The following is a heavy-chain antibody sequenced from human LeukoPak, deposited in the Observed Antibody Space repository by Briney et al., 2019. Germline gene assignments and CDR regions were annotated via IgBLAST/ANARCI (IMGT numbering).Heavy chain of an antibody. CDR3: ASSLRGFRSTIGLWFDP. V-gene: IGHV4-39*01. Sequence: TSETLSLTCTVSGGSISSSSYYWGWIRQPPGKGLEWIGSIYYSGSTYYNPSLKSRVTISVDTSKNQFSLKLSSVTAADTAVYYCASSLRGFRSTIGLWFDPWGQGTLVTVSS. D-gene: IGHD3-3*01. CDR1: GGSISSSSYY. J-gene: IGHJ5*02. CDR2: IYYSGST.